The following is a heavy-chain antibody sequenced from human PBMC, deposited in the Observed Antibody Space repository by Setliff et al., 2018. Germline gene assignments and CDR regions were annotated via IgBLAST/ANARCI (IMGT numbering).Heavy chain of an antibody. D-gene: IGHD2-15*01. CDR2: ISYDGSNK. J-gene: IGHJ4*02. Sequence: PGGSLRLSCAASGFTFSSYAMHWVRQAPGKGLEWVAVISYDGSNKYYADSVKGRFTISRDNSKNTLYLQMNSLRAEDTAVYYCARLSIVVAPLGYWGQGTLVTVSS. CDR3: ARLSIVVAPLGY. CDR1: GFTFSSYA. V-gene: IGHV3-30-3*01.